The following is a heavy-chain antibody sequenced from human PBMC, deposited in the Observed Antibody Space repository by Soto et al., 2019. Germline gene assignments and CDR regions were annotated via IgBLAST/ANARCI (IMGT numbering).Heavy chain of an antibody. J-gene: IGHJ4*02. CDR1: GGTFSSYA. CDR3: ARGGIAVAGFYYFDY. D-gene: IGHD6-19*01. Sequence: RASVKVSCKASGGTFSSYAISWVRQAPGQGLEWMGGIIPIFGTANYAQKFQGRVTITADKSTSTAYMELSSLRSEDTAVYYCARGGIAVAGFYYFDYWGQGTLVTVSS. CDR2: IIPIFGTA. V-gene: IGHV1-69*06.